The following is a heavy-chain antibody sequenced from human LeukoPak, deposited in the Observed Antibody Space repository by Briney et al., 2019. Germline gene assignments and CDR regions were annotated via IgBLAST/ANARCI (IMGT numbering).Heavy chain of an antibody. Sequence: GGSLRLSCAASGFTFSSYWMHWVRQAPGKGLVWVSRIKSDGSNTNYADSVKGRFTISRDNAKNSLYLQMNSLRAEDTALYYCAREYSSGPLDYWGQGTLVTVSS. CDR1: GFTFSSYW. V-gene: IGHV3-74*01. CDR2: IKSDGSNT. CDR3: AREYSSGPLDY. D-gene: IGHD6-19*01. J-gene: IGHJ4*02.